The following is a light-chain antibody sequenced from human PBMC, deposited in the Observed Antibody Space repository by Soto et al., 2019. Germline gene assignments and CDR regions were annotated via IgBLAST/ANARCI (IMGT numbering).Light chain of an antibody. CDR2: LNSDGSH. CDR3: QTWGTGPVV. Sequence: QSVLTQSPSASASLGASVKLTCTLSRGHSRYAIAWHQQQPEKGPRYLMKLNSDGSHSKGDGIPDRFSGSSSGAERYLTISSLQSEDEADYYCQTWGTGPVVFGGGTKLTVL. CDR1: RGHSRYA. J-gene: IGLJ2*01. V-gene: IGLV4-69*01.